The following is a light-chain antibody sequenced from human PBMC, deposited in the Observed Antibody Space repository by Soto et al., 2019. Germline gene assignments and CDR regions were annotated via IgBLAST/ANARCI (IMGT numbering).Light chain of an antibody. CDR3: QQSTNWPPEVS. V-gene: IGKV3-11*01. CDR1: QSVSTY. Sequence: EIVLTQSPATLSLSPGERATLSCRASQSVSTYLAWYQQRPGQPPRLLIYDASQRATGISARFSGSGSGTDFTLTISSLEPEDVAIYYCQQSTNWPPEVSFGGGTRVEI. J-gene: IGKJ4*01. CDR2: DAS.